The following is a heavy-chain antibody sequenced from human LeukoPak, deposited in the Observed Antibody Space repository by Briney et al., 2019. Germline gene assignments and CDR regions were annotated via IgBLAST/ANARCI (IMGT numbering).Heavy chain of an antibody. D-gene: IGHD2-2*01. Sequence: QSGGSLRLSCAASRFTFSNYAMSWVRQAAGKGLEWVSGITSGHSTFYADSVKGRFTISRDNSKNTVYLQMNSLRAEDTAVYYCAKDYPECTGTTCSGEAFFDYWGQGPLVTVSS. CDR3: AKDYPECTGTTCSGEAFFDY. V-gene: IGHV3-23*01. CDR1: RFTFSNYA. J-gene: IGHJ4*02. CDR2: ITSGHST.